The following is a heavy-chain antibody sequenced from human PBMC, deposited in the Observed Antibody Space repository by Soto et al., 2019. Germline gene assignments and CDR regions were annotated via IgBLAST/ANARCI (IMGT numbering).Heavy chain of an antibody. CDR2: ISHSGST. CDR3: ARRPTPQTYCYYMDV. V-gene: IGHV4-34*02. Sequence: QVQLQQWGAGLLKPSQTLSLTCAVSGASLSGNYCSWIRQPPGKGLEWIREISHSGSTNYSPSLKSRVTIAIDASKKQFPLKLNSVTAADTATYFCARRPTPQTYCYYMDVWGKRNPVTVSS. J-gene: IGHJ6*03. CDR1: GASLSGNY.